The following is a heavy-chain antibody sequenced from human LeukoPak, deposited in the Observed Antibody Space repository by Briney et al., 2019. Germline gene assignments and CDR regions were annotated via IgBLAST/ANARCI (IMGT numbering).Heavy chain of an antibody. Sequence: KPSETLSLTCTVSAGSITTYYWSWFRQPPGKGLEWIGYIFFSGSTNYNPSLKSRVTISLDTSKNQFSLKLSSVTAADTAVYYCARLSTAGYSSGWYPGYWGQGTLVTVSS. CDR2: IFFSGST. V-gene: IGHV4-59*08. CDR3: ARLSTAGYSSGWYPGY. D-gene: IGHD6-19*01. CDR1: AGSITTYY. J-gene: IGHJ4*02.